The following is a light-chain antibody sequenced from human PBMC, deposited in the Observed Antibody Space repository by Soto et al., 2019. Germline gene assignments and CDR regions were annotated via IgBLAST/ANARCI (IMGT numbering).Light chain of an antibody. J-gene: IGKJ1*01. CDR2: AAS. Sequence: DIQMTQSPSSLSASVGNRLTITCRASQSIITSLNWYQQTPGKAPKLLIYAASSLQSGVSSRFSGSGSGTDFTLTISSLQPEDFATYYCQQTYNAPRTFGQGTKVDIK. V-gene: IGKV1-39*01. CDR3: QQTYNAPRT. CDR1: QSIITS.